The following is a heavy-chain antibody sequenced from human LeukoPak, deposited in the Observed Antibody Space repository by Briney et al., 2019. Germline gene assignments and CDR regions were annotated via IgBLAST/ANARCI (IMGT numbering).Heavy chain of an antibody. D-gene: IGHD3-10*01. Sequence: SVKVSCKASGGTFSSYAISWVRQAPGHGLEWMGGIIPIFGTANYAQKFQGRVTITADKSTSTAYMELSSLRSEDTAVYYRARARGSTYYYGSGPYYYYGMDVWGKGTTVTVSS. CDR1: GGTFSSYA. V-gene: IGHV1-69*06. CDR2: IIPIFGTA. CDR3: ARARGSTYYYGSGPYYYYGMDV. J-gene: IGHJ6*04.